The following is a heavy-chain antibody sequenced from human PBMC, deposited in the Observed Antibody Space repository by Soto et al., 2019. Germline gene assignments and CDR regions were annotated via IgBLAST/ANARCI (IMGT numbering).Heavy chain of an antibody. Sequence: QVQLQESGPGLVKPSQTLSLTCTVSGGSISSGDYYWSWIRQPPGKGLEWIGYIYYSGSTYYNPSLKSRVTISVDTSKHQFSLKLSSVTAADTAVYYCARALYSSSWRGGAFDIWGKGTMVTVSS. V-gene: IGHV4-30-4*01. D-gene: IGHD6-13*01. CDR2: IYYSGST. CDR1: GGSISSGDYY. CDR3: ARALYSSSWRGGAFDI. J-gene: IGHJ3*02.